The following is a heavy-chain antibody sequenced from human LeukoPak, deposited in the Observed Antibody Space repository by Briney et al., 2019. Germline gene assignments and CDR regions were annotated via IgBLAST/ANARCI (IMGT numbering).Heavy chain of an antibody. Sequence: EASVKVSCKASGYTFTSYDINWVRQATGQGLEWMGWMNPNSGNTGYAQKFQGRVTMTRNTSISTAYMELSSLRSEDTAVYYCARDIVPAYSFDHWGQGTLVTVSS. V-gene: IGHV1-8*01. D-gene: IGHD2-2*01. CDR1: GYTFTSYD. CDR2: MNPNSGNT. CDR3: ARDIVPAYSFDH. J-gene: IGHJ5*02.